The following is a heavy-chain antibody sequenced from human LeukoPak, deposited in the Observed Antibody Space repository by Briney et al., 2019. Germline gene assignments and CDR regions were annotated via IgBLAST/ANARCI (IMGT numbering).Heavy chain of an antibody. V-gene: IGHV3-23*01. D-gene: IGHD3-3*01. CDR1: GFTFSSYA. CDR3: ARAHVLRFPPYYFHY. Sequence: GGSLRLSCAASGFTFSSYAMSWVRQAPGKGLEWVSAISGGGGSTYYADSVKGRFTISRDNSKNTLYLQMNSLRADDTAVYYCARAHVLRFPPYYFHYWGQGTLVTVSS. J-gene: IGHJ4*02. CDR2: ISGGGGST.